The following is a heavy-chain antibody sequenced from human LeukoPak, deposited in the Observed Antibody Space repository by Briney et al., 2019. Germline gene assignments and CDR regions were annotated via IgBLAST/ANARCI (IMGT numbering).Heavy chain of an antibody. CDR3: ARDGEDIVVVPAAMSTYNWFDP. Sequence: ASVKVSCKASGYIFTNYGLIWVRQAPGQGLEWMGWISAYNGHTKYAQKLQGRVTMTIDTSTTTASMELRSLRSDDTAVYYCARDGEDIVVVPAAMSTYNWFDPWGQGTLVTVSS. CDR1: GYIFTNYG. CDR2: ISAYNGHT. D-gene: IGHD2-2*01. J-gene: IGHJ5*02. V-gene: IGHV1-18*01.